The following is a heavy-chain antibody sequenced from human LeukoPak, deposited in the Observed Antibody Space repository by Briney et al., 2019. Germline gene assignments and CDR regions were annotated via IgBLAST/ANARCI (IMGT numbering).Heavy chain of an antibody. CDR2: IRYDGSNK. CDR1: GFTFSSYG. V-gene: IGHV3-30*02. J-gene: IGHJ4*02. D-gene: IGHD6-13*01. Sequence: GGSLRLSCAASGFTFSSYGMHWVRQAPGKGLEWVAFIRYDGSNKYYADSVKGRFTISRDNSKNTLYLQMNSLRAEDTAVYYCAPPFPGIAAAGRGLFDYWGQGTLVTVSS. CDR3: APPFPGIAAAGRGLFDY.